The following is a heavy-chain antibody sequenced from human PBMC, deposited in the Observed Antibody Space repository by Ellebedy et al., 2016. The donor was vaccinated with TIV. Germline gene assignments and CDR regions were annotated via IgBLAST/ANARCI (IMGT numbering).Heavy chain of an antibody. J-gene: IGHJ2*01. D-gene: IGHD3-10*01. Sequence: SETLSLTXAVYGGSFSGYYWSWIRQPPGKGLEWIGEINHSGSTNYNPSLKSRVTISVDTSKNQFSLKLSSVTAADTAVYYCASTTYGSGSYEYFDLWGRGTLVTVSS. CDR2: INHSGST. CDR1: GGSFSGYY. V-gene: IGHV4-34*01. CDR3: ASTTYGSGSYEYFDL.